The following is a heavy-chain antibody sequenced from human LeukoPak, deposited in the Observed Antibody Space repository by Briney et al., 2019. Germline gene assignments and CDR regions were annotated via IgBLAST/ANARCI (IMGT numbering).Heavy chain of an antibody. J-gene: IGHJ5*02. CDR3: ARARSPSSGYLLRDHNWFDP. CDR1: GGTFSSYA. Sequence: SVKVSCKASGGTFSSYAISWVRQAPGQGLEWMGRIIPILGIANYAQKFQGRVTITTDESTSTAYMELSSLRSEDTAVYYCARARSPSSGYLLRDHNWFDPWGQGTLVTVSS. CDR2: IIPILGIA. V-gene: IGHV1-69*04. D-gene: IGHD3-22*01.